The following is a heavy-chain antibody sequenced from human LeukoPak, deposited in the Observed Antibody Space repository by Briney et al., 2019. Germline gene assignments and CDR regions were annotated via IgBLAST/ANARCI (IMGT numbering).Heavy chain of an antibody. V-gene: IGHV3-48*02. D-gene: IGHD5-18*01. CDR3: ATLDTAMVTGFDP. CDR1: GFTFSSYA. Sequence: GGSLRLSCAASGFTFSSYAMSWVRQAPGKGLEWVSSLGNSGSTYYADSVKGRFTISRDNAKNSLYLQMNSLRDEDTAVYYCATLDTAMVTGFDPWGQGTLVTVSS. CDR2: LGNSGST. J-gene: IGHJ5*02.